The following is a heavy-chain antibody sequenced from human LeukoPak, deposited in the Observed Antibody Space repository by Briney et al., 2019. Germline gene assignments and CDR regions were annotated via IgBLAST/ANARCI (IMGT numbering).Heavy chain of an antibody. D-gene: IGHD2-15*01. V-gene: IGHV4-39*01. CDR2: FDYSGST. J-gene: IGHJ4*02. CDR3: ARHLGGSYYSPFDY. Sequence: SETLSLTCAVSGGXISSNTYYWGWIRQPPGTGLEWFGSFDYSGSTYYNPSLQSRVTIFEDTSKNQFSLKLTSVTAADTAVYYCARHLGGSYYSPFDYWGRGTLVTVSS. CDR1: GGXISSNTYY.